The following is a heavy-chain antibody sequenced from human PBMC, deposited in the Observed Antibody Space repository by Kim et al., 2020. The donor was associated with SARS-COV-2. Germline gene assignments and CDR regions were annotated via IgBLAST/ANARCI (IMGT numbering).Heavy chain of an antibody. J-gene: IGHJ1*01. Sequence: AQKFQGRVTMTEDTSTDTAYMELSSLRSEDTAVYYCATEYYSSMTGGFQHWGQGTLVTVSS. CDR3: ATEYYSSMTGGFQH. D-gene: IGHD6-13*01. V-gene: IGHV1-24*01.